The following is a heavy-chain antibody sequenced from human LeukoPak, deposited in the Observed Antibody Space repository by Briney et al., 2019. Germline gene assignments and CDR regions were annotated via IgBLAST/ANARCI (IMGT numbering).Heavy chain of an antibody. D-gene: IGHD5-18*01. V-gene: IGHV3-9*01. Sequence: GRSLRLSCAASGFTFDDYAMHWVRQAPGKGLEWVSGISWNSGSIGYADSVKGRFTISRDNAKNSLYLQMNSLRAEDTAVYYCAREGSYELDYWGQGTLVTVSS. CDR3: AREGSYELDY. CDR1: GFTFDDYA. J-gene: IGHJ4*02. CDR2: ISWNSGSI.